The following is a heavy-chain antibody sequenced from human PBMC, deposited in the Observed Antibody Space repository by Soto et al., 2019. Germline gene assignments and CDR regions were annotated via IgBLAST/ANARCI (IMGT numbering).Heavy chain of an antibody. CDR3: ARQRNYFGAVTYYNNFDY. CDR2: IYYSGST. D-gene: IGHD3-10*01. CDR1: GASINSGSYY. J-gene: IGHJ4*01. Sequence: SETLSLTCAVSGASINSGSYYWGWIRQPPGQGLEWIASIYYSGSTYYNPSLKSRVTIFVDASKKQFSLKLSSVTAADTAVYYCARQRNYFGAVTYYNNFDYWGHGTLVTVSS. V-gene: IGHV4-39*01.